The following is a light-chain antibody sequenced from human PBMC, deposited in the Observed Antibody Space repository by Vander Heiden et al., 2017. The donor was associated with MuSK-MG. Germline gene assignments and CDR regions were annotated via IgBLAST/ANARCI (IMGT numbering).Light chain of an antibody. CDR1: SSEVGGYNV. CDR3: GSDTSSNTYV. J-gene: IGLJ1*01. V-gene: IGLV2-14*01. CDR2: DVS. Sequence: QSALTQPASVSGSPGQSITISCTGTSSEVGGYNVVACDHKTPGNARNLMFYDVSNSTAGVASRFSVSKSGNTAALTISGPKEEEDADYYCGSDTSSNTYVFGSGTKVTVL.